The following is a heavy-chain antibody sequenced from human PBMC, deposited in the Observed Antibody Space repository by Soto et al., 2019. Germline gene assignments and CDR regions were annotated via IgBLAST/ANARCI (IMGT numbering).Heavy chain of an antibody. D-gene: IGHD2-2*01. CDR3: ARLGGYCSSTSCYGHYTMDV. CDR2: FYYSGST. V-gene: IGHV4-39*01. J-gene: IGHJ6*02. CDR1: GGSISSGPYS. Sequence: SETLYLTCTVSGGSISSGPYSWGWIRQPPGKGLEWIGTFYYSGSTNYNPSLESRVTISGDTSRNQLSLKVSSVTAADTAVYYCARLGGYCSSTSCYGHYTMDVCGQGTTVTVSS.